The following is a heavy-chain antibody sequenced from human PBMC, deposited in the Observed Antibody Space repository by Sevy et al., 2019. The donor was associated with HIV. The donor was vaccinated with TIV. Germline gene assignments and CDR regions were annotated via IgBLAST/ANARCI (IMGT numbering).Heavy chain of an antibody. CDR3: ATQAGIAVAGRVFDY. Sequence: GGSLRLSCAASGFTFSDHYMEWVRQAPGKGLEWVGHIRNKAESDTTDYAASVKGRFTISRDDSKNSLYLLMNSLKTEDTAVYYCATQAGIAVAGRVFDYWGQGALVTVSS. CDR1: GFTFSDHY. J-gene: IGHJ4*02. D-gene: IGHD6-13*01. V-gene: IGHV3-72*01. CDR2: IRNKAESDTT.